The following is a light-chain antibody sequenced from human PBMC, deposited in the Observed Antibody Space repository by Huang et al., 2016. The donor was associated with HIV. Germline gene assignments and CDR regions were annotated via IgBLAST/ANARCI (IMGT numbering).Light chain of an antibody. V-gene: IGKV2-29*03. CDR1: QSLLHTDGKTY. J-gene: IGKJ1*01. CDR2: AGS. Sequence: EIVLTQTPLSLSVTPGQPASISCKSSQSLLHTDGKTYLFWYFQRPGQSPQLLIYAGSNRFSGLPERFSGSGSGTDSTRKTSLVEAEDVGTYYCMPALHPSRTFGQGTKVDIK. CDR3: MPALHPSRT.